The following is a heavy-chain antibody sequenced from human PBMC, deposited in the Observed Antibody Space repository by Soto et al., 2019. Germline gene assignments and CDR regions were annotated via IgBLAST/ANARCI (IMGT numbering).Heavy chain of an antibody. CDR2: INHSGST. Sequence: NPPDPLSLTFAVYGGSFSGSYWSWIRQTPGKGLEWILEINHSGSTNYNPSLKSRVTISVDTSKNQFSLKLRSVTAADTAVYYCARLFQARAAMVYXWGQGTLGTVSX. J-gene: IGHJ4*02. D-gene: IGHD5-18*01. CDR3: ARLFQARAAMVYX. CDR1: GGSFSGSY. V-gene: IGHV4-34*01.